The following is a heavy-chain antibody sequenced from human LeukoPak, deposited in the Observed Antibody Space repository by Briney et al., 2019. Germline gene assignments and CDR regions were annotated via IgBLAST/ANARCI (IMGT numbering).Heavy chain of an antibody. CDR2: IIPILDTA. J-gene: IGHJ4*02. V-gene: IGHV1-69*13. CDR1: GDTFSNTV. D-gene: IGHD5-18*01. Sequence: SVKVSCKASGDTFSNTVGWVRQAPGQGLEWMGGIIPILDTANSAPKFQGRVTFTADESTNTAHMELTSLRFEDTAVYYCARVIGYNYGFDYWGQGTLVTVSS. CDR3: ARVIGYNYGFDY.